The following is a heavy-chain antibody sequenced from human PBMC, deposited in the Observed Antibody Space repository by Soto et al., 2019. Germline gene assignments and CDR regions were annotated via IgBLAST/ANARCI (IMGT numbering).Heavy chain of an antibody. CDR3: ARDQGYDILTGYYIYYYYYCMDS. CDR1: GFAFSSYG. D-gene: IGHD3-9*01. V-gene: IGHV3-30*03. Sequence: GGSLRLSCAASGFAFSSYGMHWVRQAPGTGLEWVAVISYDGSSTSYADSVKGRFTISRDNAKNTLYLQMNSLRAEDTAVYYCARDQGYDILTGYYIYYYYYCMDSWGQGTTVTVSS. J-gene: IGHJ6*02. CDR2: ISYDGSST.